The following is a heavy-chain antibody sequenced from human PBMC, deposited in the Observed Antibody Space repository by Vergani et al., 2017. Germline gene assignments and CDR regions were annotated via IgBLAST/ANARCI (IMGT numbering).Heavy chain of an antibody. V-gene: IGHV4-59*08. J-gene: IGHJ5*02. Sequence: QVQLQQWGAGVVKPSGTLSLTCAVSGGSISSYYWSWIRQPPGKGLEWIGYIYYSGSTNYNPSLESRVTMSVDTSKSQFSLKLSSVTAADTAVYYCTRHWAVVAANNWFDPWGQGTLVTVSS. CDR3: TRHWAVVAANNWFDP. CDR1: GGSISSYY. CDR2: IYYSGST. D-gene: IGHD2-15*01.